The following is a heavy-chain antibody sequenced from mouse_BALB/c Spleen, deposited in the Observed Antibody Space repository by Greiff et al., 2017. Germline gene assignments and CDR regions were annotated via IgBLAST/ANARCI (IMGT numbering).Heavy chain of an antibody. CDR3: ARYDYDGYFDY. CDR1: GYSITSGYY. CDR2: ISYDGSN. V-gene: IGHV3-6*02. D-gene: IGHD2-4*01. J-gene: IGHJ2*01. Sequence: EVKLMESGPGLVKPSQSLSLTCSVTGYSITSGYYWNWIRQFPGNKLEWMGYISYDGSNNYNPSLKNRISITRDTSKNQFFLKLNSVTTEDTATYYCARYDYDGYFDYWGQGTTLTVSS.